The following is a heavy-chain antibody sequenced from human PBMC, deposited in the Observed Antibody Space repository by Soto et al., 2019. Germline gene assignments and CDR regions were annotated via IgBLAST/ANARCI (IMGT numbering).Heavy chain of an antibody. D-gene: IGHD2-15*01. J-gene: IGHJ6*02. Sequence: PGESLKISCKGSGYSFTSYWIIWVRQMPGKGLEWMGRIDPSDSYTNYSPSFQGHVTISADKSISTAYLQWSSLKASDTAMYYCARTYCSGGSCYPHHYYGMDVWGQGTTVTVSS. CDR1: GYSFTSYW. V-gene: IGHV5-10-1*01. CDR2: IDPSDSYT. CDR3: ARTYCSGGSCYPHHYYGMDV.